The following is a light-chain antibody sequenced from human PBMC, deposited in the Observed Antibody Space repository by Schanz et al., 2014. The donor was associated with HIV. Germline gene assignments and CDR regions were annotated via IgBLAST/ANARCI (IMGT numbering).Light chain of an antibody. V-gene: IGKV3-11*01. J-gene: IGKJ2*01. Sequence: IVLTQSPVTLSLSPGERATLSCRASQDVSGYLAWYQQKLGQPPRLLIYDGSNRATDIPARFSGRGSGTDFTLTISSLESEDSAVYYCQQYDNWPRYTFGQGTKLEFK. CDR3: QQYDNWPRYT. CDR1: QDVSGY. CDR2: DGS.